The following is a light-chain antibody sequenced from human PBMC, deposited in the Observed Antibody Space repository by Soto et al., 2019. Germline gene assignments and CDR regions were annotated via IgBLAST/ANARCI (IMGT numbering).Light chain of an antibody. CDR2: EVI. CDR3: CSYAGSNTVI. Sequence: QSVLTQSASVSGSPGQSITISCTGTSSDVGRYNLVSWYQQHPGTAPKLMIYEVIKRPSGVSNRFSGSKSGNTASLTISGLQGEDEADYFCCSYAGSNTVIFGGGTQLTVL. V-gene: IGLV2-23*02. CDR1: SSDVGRYNL. J-gene: IGLJ7*01.